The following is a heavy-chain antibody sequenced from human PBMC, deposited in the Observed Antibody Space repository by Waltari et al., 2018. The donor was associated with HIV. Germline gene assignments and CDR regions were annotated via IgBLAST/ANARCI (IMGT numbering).Heavy chain of an antibody. V-gene: IGHV4-39*01. Sequence: QVHLRESGPALVKPWETLSLTCTVSNASINTASHYWAWVRQSPGKGPGWIASIYHSGVAYESPSFKSGVTISVDKSKNEFYLKLRSVTASDSGVFFCARQDKGGKREELLTSWGPG. D-gene: IGHD1-26*01. CDR2: IYHSGVA. CDR1: NASINTASHY. CDR3: ARQDKGGKREELLTS. J-gene: IGHJ5*02.